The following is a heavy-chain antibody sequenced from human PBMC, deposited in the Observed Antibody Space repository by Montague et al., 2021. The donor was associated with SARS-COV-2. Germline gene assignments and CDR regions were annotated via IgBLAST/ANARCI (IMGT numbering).Heavy chain of an antibody. V-gene: IGHV4-59*01. CDR2: IYYSGST. CDR1: GGSISSYY. CDR3: ARALVPEEWLFGGDYYYYMDD. J-gene: IGHJ6*03. D-gene: IGHD3-3*01. Sequence: SETLSLTCTVSGGSISSYYWSWIRQPPGKGLGWIGYIYYSGSTNYNPSLKSRVTISVDTSKNQFSLKLSSVTAADTAVYYCARALVPEEWLFGGDYYYYMDDWGKGTTVTVSS.